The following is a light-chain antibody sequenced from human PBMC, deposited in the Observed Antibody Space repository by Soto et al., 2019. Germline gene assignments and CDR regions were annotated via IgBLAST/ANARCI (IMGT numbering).Light chain of an antibody. CDR2: KAS. CDR3: QQYNSYLFT. CDR1: QSISSW. V-gene: IGKV1-5*03. Sequence: DIQMTQSPSTLSASVGDRVTITCRASQSISSWLAWYQQKPGKAPKLLIYKASSLESGVPSRFSGSGSGTEFTLTISSLQPDDFATYYFQQYNSYLFTFGPGTKVDI. J-gene: IGKJ3*01.